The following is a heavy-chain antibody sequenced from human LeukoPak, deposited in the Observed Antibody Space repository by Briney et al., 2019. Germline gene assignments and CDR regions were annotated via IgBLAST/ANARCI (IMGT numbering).Heavy chain of an antibody. J-gene: IGHJ4*02. V-gene: IGHV4-30-2*01. CDR3: ARREITTREVDY. CDR2: IYHSGST. D-gene: IGHD1-1*01. CDR1: GGSISSGGYS. Sequence: PSQTLSLTCAVSGGSISSGGYSWSWIRQPPGKGLEWIGYIYHSGSTYYNPSLKSRVTISVDRSKNQFSLKLSSVTAADTAVYYCARREITTREVDYWGQGTLVTVSS.